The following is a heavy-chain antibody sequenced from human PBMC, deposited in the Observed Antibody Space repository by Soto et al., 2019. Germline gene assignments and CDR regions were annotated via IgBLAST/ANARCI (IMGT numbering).Heavy chain of an antibody. D-gene: IGHD3-3*01. Sequence: GGSLRLSCAASGFTFSSYSMNWVRQAPGKGLEWVSYISSSSSTIYYADSVKGRFTISRDNAKNSLYLQMNSLRDEDTAVYYCARDLPYYDFWSGYSGFDPWGQGTLVTVSS. CDR1: GFTFSSYS. CDR3: ARDLPYYDFWSGYSGFDP. CDR2: ISSSSSTI. V-gene: IGHV3-48*02. J-gene: IGHJ5*02.